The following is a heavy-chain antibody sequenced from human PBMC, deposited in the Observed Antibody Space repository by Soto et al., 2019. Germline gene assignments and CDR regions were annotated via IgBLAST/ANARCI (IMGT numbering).Heavy chain of an antibody. Sequence: QLQLQESGPGLVKPSETLSLTCTVSGGSISSSSYYWGWIRQPPGKGLEWIGSIYYSGSTYYNPSLKSRVTISVDTSKNQFSLKLSSVTAADTAVYYCARHISGWPHYYYYGMDVWGQGPTVTVSS. J-gene: IGHJ6*02. D-gene: IGHD6-19*01. CDR3: ARHISGWPHYYYYGMDV. CDR2: IYYSGST. CDR1: GGSISSSSYY. V-gene: IGHV4-39*01.